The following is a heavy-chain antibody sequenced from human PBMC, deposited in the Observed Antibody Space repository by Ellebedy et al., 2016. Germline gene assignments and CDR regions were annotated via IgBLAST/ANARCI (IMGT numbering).Heavy chain of an antibody. Sequence: SETLSLXXTVSGYSISSGYYWGWIRQPPGKGLEWIGSIYHSGSTYYNPSLKSRVTISVDTSKNQFSLKLSSVTAADTAVYYCARETVTTHPYLFDYWGQGTLVTVSS. V-gene: IGHV4-38-2*02. CDR2: IYHSGST. CDR1: GYSISSGYY. D-gene: IGHD4-17*01. CDR3: ARETVTTHPYLFDY. J-gene: IGHJ4*02.